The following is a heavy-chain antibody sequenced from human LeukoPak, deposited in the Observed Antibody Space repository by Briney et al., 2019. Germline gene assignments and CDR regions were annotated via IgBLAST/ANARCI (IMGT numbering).Heavy chain of an antibody. CDR2: IYSGGST. D-gene: IGHD3-16*01. V-gene: IGHV3-66*01. CDR1: GFTVSSNY. J-gene: IGHJ4*02. CDR3: ARSGGPTHFDY. Sequence: PGGSLRLSCAASGFTVSSNYMSWVRQAPGKGLEWVSVIYSGGSTYCADSVKGRFTISRDNSKNTLYLQMNSLRAEDTAVYYCARSGGPTHFDYWGQGTLVTVSS.